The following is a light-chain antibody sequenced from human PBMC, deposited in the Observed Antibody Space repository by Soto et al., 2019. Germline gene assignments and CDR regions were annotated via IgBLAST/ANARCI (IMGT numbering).Light chain of an antibody. CDR2: ANT. CDR3: QSYDAGLNTVV. V-gene: IGLV1-40*01. Sequence: QSVLTQPPSVSGAPGQRVTVSCTGSSSNIGANYDVHWYQHLPGTAPKLLVYANTYRPSGVPDRFSASKSGTSASLAISGLQAEDEAYYYCQSYDAGLNTVVFGGGTQLTVL. J-gene: IGLJ2*01. CDR1: SSNIGANYD.